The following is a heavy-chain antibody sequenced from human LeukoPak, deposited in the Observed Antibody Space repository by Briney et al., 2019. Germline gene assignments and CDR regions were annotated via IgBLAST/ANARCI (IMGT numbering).Heavy chain of an antibody. D-gene: IGHD6-13*01. CDR2: ITTNSHYI. V-gene: IGHV3-21*01. J-gene: IGHJ4*02. Sequence: GGSLRLSCEASGFTFSTYDMNWVRQAPGKGLEWVSSITTNSHYIYYADSVKGRFTVSRDNAKNSLYLQMNRLRAEDTAVYYCARDHKAAAGRDFDYWGQGTLVTVSS. CDR1: GFTFSTYD. CDR3: ARDHKAAAGRDFDY.